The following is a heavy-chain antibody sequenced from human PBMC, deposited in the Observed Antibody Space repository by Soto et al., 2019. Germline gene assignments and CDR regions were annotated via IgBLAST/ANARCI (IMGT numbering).Heavy chain of an antibody. CDR1: GGSVSSDSYY. V-gene: IGHV4-61*01. CDR3: ARDLSPPPSTHDSSGYGMDV. D-gene: IGHD3-22*01. Sequence: PSETLSLTCTVSGGSVSSDSYYWSWIRQPPGKGLEWIGYISHSGSTKYNPSLKSRVTISLDTSKNRFSLKLNSVTAADTAVYYCARDLSPPPSTHDSSGYGMDVWGQGTTVTVSS. J-gene: IGHJ6*02. CDR2: ISHSGST.